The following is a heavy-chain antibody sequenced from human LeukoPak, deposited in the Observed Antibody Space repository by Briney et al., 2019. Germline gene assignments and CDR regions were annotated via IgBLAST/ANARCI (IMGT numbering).Heavy chain of an antibody. D-gene: IGHD4-17*01. CDR2: ISAYNGNT. V-gene: IGHV1-18*01. CDR3: AILQYGDFDAFDI. Sequence: ASVKVSCKASGYTFTSYGISWVRQAPGQGLEWIGWISAYNGNTNYAQKLQGRVTMTTDTSTSTAYMELRSLRFDDTAVYYCAILQYGDFDAFDIWGQGTMVTVSS. J-gene: IGHJ3*02. CDR1: GYTFTSYG.